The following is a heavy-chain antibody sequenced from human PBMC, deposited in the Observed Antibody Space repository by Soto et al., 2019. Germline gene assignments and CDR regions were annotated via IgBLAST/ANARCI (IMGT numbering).Heavy chain of an antibody. V-gene: IGHV3-23*01. CDR2: ISGSGGSK. CDR1: GFTFSSYD. Sequence: GGSLRLSCAASGFTFSSYDMSWVRQAPGKGPEWVSAISGSGGSKYYADSVKGRFTISRDNSKNTLYLQMNSLRAADTAVYYCSKDHPAIFGVVIIDAFDIWGQGTMVTVSS. CDR3: SKDHPAIFGVVIIDAFDI. D-gene: IGHD3-3*01. J-gene: IGHJ3*02.